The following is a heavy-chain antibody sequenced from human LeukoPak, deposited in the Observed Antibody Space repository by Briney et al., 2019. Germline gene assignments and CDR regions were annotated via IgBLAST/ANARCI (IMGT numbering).Heavy chain of an antibody. CDR2: ISYDGSNK. D-gene: IGHD4-17*01. V-gene: IGHV3-30-3*01. CDR3: ARDEYGDYGPLDY. Sequence: GGSLRLSCAASGFTFSSYAMHWVRQAPGKGLEWVAVISYDGSNKYYADSVKGRFTISRDNSKNTLYLQMNSLRAEDTAVYYCARDEYGDYGPLDYWGQGTLVTVSS. CDR1: GFTFSSYA. J-gene: IGHJ4*02.